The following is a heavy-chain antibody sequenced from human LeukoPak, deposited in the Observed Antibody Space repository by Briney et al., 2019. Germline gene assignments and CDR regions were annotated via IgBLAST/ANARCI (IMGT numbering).Heavy chain of an antibody. CDR1: GGSISSSSYY. D-gene: IGHD2-15*01. J-gene: IGHJ5*02. V-gene: IGHV4-39*07. CDR2: IYYSGST. CDR3: ARGYVVVVAAIDWFDP. Sequence: SETLSLTCTVSGGSISSSSYYWGWIRQPPGKGLERIGSIYYSGSTYYNPSLKSRVTISVDTSKNQFSLKLSSVTAADTAVYYCARGYVVVVAAIDWFDPWGQGTLVTVSS.